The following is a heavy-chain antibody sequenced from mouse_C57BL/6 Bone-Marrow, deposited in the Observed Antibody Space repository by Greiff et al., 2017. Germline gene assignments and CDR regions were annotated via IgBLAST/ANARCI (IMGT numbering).Heavy chain of an antibody. CDR3: AREKGVYYGYDGYAMDY. D-gene: IGHD2-2*01. J-gene: IGHJ4*01. CDR1: GYTFTSYW. Sequence: QVQLQQPGAELVKPGASVKLSCKASGYTFTSYWMQWVQQRPGQGLEWIREIGPSDSDTNYKQKFKGKATLTVDTSSSTAYMQLSSLTSEDSAVYYCAREKGVYYGYDGYAMDYWGQGTSVTVSS. V-gene: IGHV1-50*01. CDR2: IGPSDSDT.